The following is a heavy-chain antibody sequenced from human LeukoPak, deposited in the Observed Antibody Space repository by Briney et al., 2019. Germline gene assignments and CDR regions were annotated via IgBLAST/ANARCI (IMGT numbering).Heavy chain of an antibody. CDR2: ISGSGGST. J-gene: IGHJ4*02. V-gene: IGHV3-23*01. CDR3: ASGRNYDFWSGYYAFDY. D-gene: IGHD3-3*01. Sequence: GGSLRLSCAASGFTFSSYAMSWVRQAPGKGLEWVSAISGSGGSTYYADSVKGRFTISRDNSKNTPYLQMNSLRAEDTAVYYCASGRNYDFWSGYYAFDYWGQGTLVTVSS. CDR1: GFTFSSYA.